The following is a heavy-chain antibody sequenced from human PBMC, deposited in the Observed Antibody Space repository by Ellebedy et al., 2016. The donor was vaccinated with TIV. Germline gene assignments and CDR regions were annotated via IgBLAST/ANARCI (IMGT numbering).Heavy chain of an antibody. CDR1: GFTFSSHA. J-gene: IGHJ6*02. CDR2: ISGSGGST. Sequence: GGSLRLSCAASGFTFSSHAMSWVRQAPGKGLEWVSVISGSGGSTFYADSVKGRFTISRDSSKTTIYLQMNSLRAEDTAVFYCAKSPKDHFYHGLDVWGQGTTVTVSS. V-gene: IGHV3-23*01. D-gene: IGHD1-14*01. CDR3: AKSPKDHFYHGLDV.